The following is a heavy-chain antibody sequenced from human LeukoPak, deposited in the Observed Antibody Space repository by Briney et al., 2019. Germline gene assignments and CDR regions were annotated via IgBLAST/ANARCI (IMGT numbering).Heavy chain of an antibody. D-gene: IGHD3-9*01. CDR2: IIPIFGTA. CDR1: GGTFSSYA. J-gene: IGHJ5*02. Sequence: ASVKVSCKASGGTFSSYAISWVRQAPGQGLEWMGGIIPIFGTANYAQKFQGRVTITADESTSTAYLELSSLRSEDTAVYSCARGPVLRYFDWTLPPNWFDPWGQGTLVTVSS. V-gene: IGHV1-69*13. CDR3: ARGPVLRYFDWTLPPNWFDP.